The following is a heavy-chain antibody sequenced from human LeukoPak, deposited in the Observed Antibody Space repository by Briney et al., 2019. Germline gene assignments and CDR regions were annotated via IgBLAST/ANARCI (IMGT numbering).Heavy chain of an antibody. CDR2: IYHSGST. CDR1: GGSISRSSYY. J-gene: IGHJ3*02. Sequence: SETLSLTCTVSGGSISRSSYYWGWIRQPPGKGLEWIGNIYHSGSTYYNPSLKSRVTISVDTSTNQFSLKLSSVTAADTAVYYCARLNSNIDVFDIWGQGTMVTVSS. CDR3: ARLNSNIDVFDI. D-gene: IGHD2/OR15-2a*01. V-gene: IGHV4-39*07.